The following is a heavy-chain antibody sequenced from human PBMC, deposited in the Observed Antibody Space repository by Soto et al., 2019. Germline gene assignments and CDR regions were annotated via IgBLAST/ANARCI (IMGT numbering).Heavy chain of an antibody. J-gene: IGHJ4*02. Sequence: PSETLSLTCAVSGDSVNTHDWWAWVRQPPGKRPEWIGEISHNDLKNYHPFLKTRLSFSISRDRSSLQFSLSLRSVTSTDTAVYFCASRTSFGDIADRGPGKLVTVSS. CDR3: ASRTSFGDIAD. CDR1: GDSVNTHDW. V-gene: IGHV4-4*02. D-gene: IGHD2-15*01. CDR2: ISHNDLK.